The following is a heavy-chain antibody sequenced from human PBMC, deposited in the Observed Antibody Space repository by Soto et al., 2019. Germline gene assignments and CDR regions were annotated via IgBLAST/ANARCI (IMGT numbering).Heavy chain of an antibody. Sequence: EVQLMNSGGGLVKPGGSLRLSCAASGFTFSSYSMNWVRQSPGKGLEWVSSITGSSSIYYSDSVKGRFTISRDNAKNSVFLQMNSLRAEDKALYYCARANRRYCSSTSCFHYFDYWGQGTLVTVSS. CDR3: ARANRRYCSSTSCFHYFDY. CDR2: ITGSSSI. V-gene: IGHV3-21*01. D-gene: IGHD2-2*01. J-gene: IGHJ4*02. CDR1: GFTFSSYS.